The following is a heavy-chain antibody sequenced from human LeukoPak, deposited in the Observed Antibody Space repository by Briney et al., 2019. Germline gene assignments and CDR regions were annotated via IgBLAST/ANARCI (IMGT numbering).Heavy chain of an antibody. D-gene: IGHD6-19*01. CDR1: GFTFSSYA. CDR3: ARETRSIAVAGDFDY. CDR2: ISYDGSNK. J-gene: IGHJ4*02. Sequence: GRSLRLSYAASGFTFSSYAMHWVRQAPGKGLEWVAVISYDGSNKYYADSVKGRFTISRDNSKNTLYLQMNSLRAEDTAVYYCARETRSIAVAGDFDYWGQGTLVTVSS. V-gene: IGHV3-30-3*01.